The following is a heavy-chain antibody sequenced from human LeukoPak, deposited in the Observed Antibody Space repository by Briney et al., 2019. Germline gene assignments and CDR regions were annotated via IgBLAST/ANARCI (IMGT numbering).Heavy chain of an antibody. D-gene: IGHD2-15*01. CDR2: INQDGSEK. V-gene: IGHV3-7*05. CDR3: ARVATGYSGAYSDF. CDR1: GFTFSTYW. Sequence: GGSLRLSCVASGFTFSTYWMSWVRQAPGKGLEWVANINQDGSEKYSVDSVKGRFTISRDNAKNSLYLQMDSLRAEDTAAYYCARVATGYSGAYSDFWGQGTLVTVSS. J-gene: IGHJ4*02.